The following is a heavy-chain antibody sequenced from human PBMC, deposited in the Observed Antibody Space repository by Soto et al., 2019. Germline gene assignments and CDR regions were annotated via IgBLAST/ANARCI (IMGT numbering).Heavy chain of an antibody. Sequence: ASETLSLTCTVSGGSISSSSYYWGWIRQPPGKGLEWIGTIYYSGSTYYNPSLKSRVTISVDTSKNQFSLKLSSVTAADTAVYYCARQGRWLQSDYWGQGTLVTVSS. CDR2: IYYSGST. V-gene: IGHV4-39*01. CDR1: GGSISSSSYY. J-gene: IGHJ4*02. D-gene: IGHD4-4*01. CDR3: ARQGRWLQSDY.